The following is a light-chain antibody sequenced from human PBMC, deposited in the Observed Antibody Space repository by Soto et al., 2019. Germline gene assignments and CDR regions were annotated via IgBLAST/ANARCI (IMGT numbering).Light chain of an antibody. CDR2: GAS. V-gene: IGKV3-15*01. CDR3: QQYNNWLIT. CDR1: QSVSSN. Sequence: EIVMTQSPATLSVSPGERATLSCRASQSVSSNLAWYQQKPGQAPRLLIYGASTRATGIPARFSGSGSGTAFTLTISRLKSEDFAVYYCQQYNNWLITFGQGTRLEIK. J-gene: IGKJ5*01.